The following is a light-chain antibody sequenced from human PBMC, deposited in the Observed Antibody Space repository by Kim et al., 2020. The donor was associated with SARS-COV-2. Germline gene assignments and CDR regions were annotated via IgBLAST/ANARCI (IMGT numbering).Light chain of an antibody. Sequence: GQWVTISCAGTNSNIGSNKANWYQQLPGSAPKLLIHSNSHRPSGVPDRFFGSESGTSASLDISGLQPEDEAHYYCAAWDDSLNGYVSGTGTKVTVL. CDR3: AAWDDSLNGYV. CDR2: SNS. CDR1: NSNIGSNK. V-gene: IGLV1-44*01. J-gene: IGLJ1*01.